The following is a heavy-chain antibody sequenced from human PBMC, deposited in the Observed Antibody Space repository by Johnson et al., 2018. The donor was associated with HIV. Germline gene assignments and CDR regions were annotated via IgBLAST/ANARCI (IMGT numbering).Heavy chain of an antibody. CDR2: IWYDGSNK. Sequence: QVQLVESGGGVVQPGRSLRLSCAASGFTFSSYGMHWVRQAPGKGLEWVAVIWYDGSNKYYADSVKGRFTISRDNAKKSLYLQMNSLRVEDTAMYYCARGPILEWLSGDGFDMWGQGTKVTV. J-gene: IGHJ3*02. D-gene: IGHD3-3*01. CDR1: GFTFSSYG. V-gene: IGHV3-30*19. CDR3: ARGPILEWLSGDGFDM.